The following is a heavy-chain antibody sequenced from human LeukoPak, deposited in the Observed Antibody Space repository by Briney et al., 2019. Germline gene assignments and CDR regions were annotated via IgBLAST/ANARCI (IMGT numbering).Heavy chain of an antibody. CDR3: AKRGSKDYFDY. Sequence: GGSLRLSCAASGFTFSSYAISWVRQAPGKGLEWVSAISGSGGSTYYADSVKGRFTISRDNSKNTLYLQMNSLRGEDTAVYYCAKRGSKDYFDYWGQGTLVTVSS. CDR1: GFTFSSYA. D-gene: IGHD3-10*01. CDR2: ISGSGGST. J-gene: IGHJ4*02. V-gene: IGHV3-23*01.